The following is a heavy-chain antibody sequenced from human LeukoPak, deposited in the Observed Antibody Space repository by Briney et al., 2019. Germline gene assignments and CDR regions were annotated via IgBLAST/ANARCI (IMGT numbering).Heavy chain of an antibody. Sequence: GGSLRLSCAASGFTVDSNYLSWVRQAPGKGLEWVSTIYTGGNTCYAASVKGRFTISRDFSKNTVFLHMNSLRAEDTAMYYCARGDDSGYYDYFDYWGQGALVTVSS. D-gene: IGHD3-22*01. V-gene: IGHV3-53*01. CDR3: ARGDDSGYYDYFDY. J-gene: IGHJ4*02. CDR2: IYTGGNT. CDR1: GFTVDSNY.